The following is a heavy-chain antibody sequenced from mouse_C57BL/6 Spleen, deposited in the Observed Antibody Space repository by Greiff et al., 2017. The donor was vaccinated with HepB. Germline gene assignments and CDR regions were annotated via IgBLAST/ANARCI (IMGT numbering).Heavy chain of an antibody. J-gene: IGHJ2*01. CDR1: GYTFTSYW. CDR3: AKTAQATYDY. D-gene: IGHD3-2*02. Sequence: VQLQQSGAELAKPGASVKLSCKASGYTFTSYWMHWVKQRPGQGLEWIGYINPSSGYTKYNQKFKDKATLTADKSSSAAYMQLSSLTYEDSAVYYCAKTAQATYDYWGKSTTLTVSS. V-gene: IGHV1-7*01. CDR2: INPSSGYT.